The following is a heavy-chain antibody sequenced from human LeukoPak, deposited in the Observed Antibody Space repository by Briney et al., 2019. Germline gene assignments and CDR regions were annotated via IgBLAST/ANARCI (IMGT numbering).Heavy chain of an antibody. J-gene: IGHJ4*02. CDR2: IYYSGST. Sequence: SETLSLTCTVSCGSISSSSYYWGWIRQPPGKGQEWIGSIYYSGSTYYNPSLKSRVTISVDTSKNQFSLKLSSVTAADTAVYYCASPRGLEYFDYWGQGTLVTVSS. V-gene: IGHV4-39*01. D-gene: IGHD3/OR15-3a*01. CDR3: ASPRGLEYFDY. CDR1: CGSISSSSYY.